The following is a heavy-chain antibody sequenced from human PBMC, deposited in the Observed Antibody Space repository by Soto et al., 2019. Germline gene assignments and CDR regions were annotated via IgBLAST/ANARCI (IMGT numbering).Heavy chain of an antibody. V-gene: IGHV1-3*01. CDR1: GYTFTSYA. Sequence: GASVKVSCKASGYTFTSYAMHWVRQAPGQRPEWMGWINSGNGNTKYSQKFQGRVTITRDASASTAYMELSSLTSEDTAVYYCARGLNGYLHYFDYWGQGTLVTVSS. D-gene: IGHD5-18*01. CDR3: ARGLNGYLHYFDY. J-gene: IGHJ4*02. CDR2: INSGNGNT.